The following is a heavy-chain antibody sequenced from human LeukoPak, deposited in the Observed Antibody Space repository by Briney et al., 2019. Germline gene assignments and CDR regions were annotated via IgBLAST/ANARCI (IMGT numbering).Heavy chain of an antibody. CDR2: IIPIFGTA. Sequence: AASVTVSCTASGYTFTSYAISWVRQAPGQGLEWMGGIIPIFGTANYAQKFQGRVTITADEPTSTAYMELSSLRSEDTAVYYCASHSSSGWYPVWFDPWGQGTLVTVSS. J-gene: IGHJ5*02. V-gene: IGHV1-69*13. D-gene: IGHD6-19*01. CDR1: GYTFTSYA. CDR3: ASHSSSGWYPVWFDP.